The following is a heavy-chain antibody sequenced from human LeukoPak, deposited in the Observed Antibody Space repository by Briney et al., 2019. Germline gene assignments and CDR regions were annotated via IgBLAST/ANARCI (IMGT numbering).Heavy chain of an antibody. CDR3: ARDRDSSGWYSFDY. J-gene: IGHJ4*02. D-gene: IGHD6-19*01. Sequence: ASVKVSCKASGGTFSSYAISWVRQAPGQGLEWMGGVIPIFGTANYAQKFQGRVTITADESTSTAYMELSSLRSEDTAVYYCARDRDSSGWYSFDYWGQGTLVTVSS. CDR2: VIPIFGTA. CDR1: GGTFSSYA. V-gene: IGHV1-69*01.